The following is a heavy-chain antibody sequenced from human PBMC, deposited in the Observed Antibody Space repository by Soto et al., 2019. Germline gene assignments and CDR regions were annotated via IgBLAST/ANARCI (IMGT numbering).Heavy chain of an antibody. V-gene: IGHV4-59*12. D-gene: IGHD6-13*01. J-gene: IGHJ5*02. CDR1: GGSISSYY. CDR3: ARDPQYLRAAAGTGWFDP. Sequence: SETLSLTCTVSGGSISSYYWSWIRQPPGKGLEWIGYIYYSGSTNYNPSLKSRVTISVDTSKNQFSLKLSSVTAADTAVYYCARDPQYLRAAAGTGWFDPWGQGTLVTVSS. CDR2: IYYSGST.